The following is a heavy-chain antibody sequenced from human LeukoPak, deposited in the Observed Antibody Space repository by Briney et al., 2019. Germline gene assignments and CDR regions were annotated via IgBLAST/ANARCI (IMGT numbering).Heavy chain of an antibody. V-gene: IGHV3-7*01. D-gene: IGHD3-16*01. CDR2: IKQDGSEK. J-gene: IGHJ5*02. CDR1: GFSVSDYW. CDR3: VRDGGTDWYDP. Sequence: GGSLRLSCTASGFSVSDYWMTWVRQAPGKGLEWVANIKQDGSEKTYVDSVKGRFTISRDNAKNSLYLQMNSLRVEDTAMYYCVRDGGTDWYDPWGQGTLVTVFS.